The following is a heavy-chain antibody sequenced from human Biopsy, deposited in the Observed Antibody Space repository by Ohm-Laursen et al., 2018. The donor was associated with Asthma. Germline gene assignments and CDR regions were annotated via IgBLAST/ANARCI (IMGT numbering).Heavy chain of an antibody. CDR2: ISYDGSSI. V-gene: IGHV3-30-3*01. Sequence: SLRLSCTASRFTYEMHWVRQAPGKGLEWVAFISYDGSSIYYADSVKGRFTISRDNSKNTLSLQMNSLTAEDTAVYYCAREGGGGTHIEDWGQGTLVTVSS. CDR3: AREGGGGTHIED. D-gene: IGHD3-16*01. J-gene: IGHJ4*02. CDR1: RFTYE.